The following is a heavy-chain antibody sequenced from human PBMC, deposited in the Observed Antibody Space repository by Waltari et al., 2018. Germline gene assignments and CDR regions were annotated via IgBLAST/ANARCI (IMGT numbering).Heavy chain of an antibody. J-gene: IGHJ6*02. CDR2: IYYSGST. CDR3: ARVTDSSSWYQGYYYYGMDV. V-gene: IGHV4-59*01. D-gene: IGHD6-13*01. CDR1: GGSISSYY. Sequence: QVQLQESGPGLVKPSETLSLTCTVSGGSISSYYWSWIRQPPGKGLEWIGYIYYSGSTNYNPSLKSRGTISVDTSKNQFSLKLSSVTAADTAVYYCARVTDSSSWYQGYYYYGMDVWGQGTTVTVSS.